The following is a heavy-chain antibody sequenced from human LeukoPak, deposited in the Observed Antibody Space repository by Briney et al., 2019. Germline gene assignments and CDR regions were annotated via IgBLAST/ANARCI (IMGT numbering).Heavy chain of an antibody. CDR2: INPSGRI. J-gene: IGHJ6*03. CDR3: ARGRQEVSMIVVVMTAVSYYLDV. D-gene: IGHD3-22*01. V-gene: IGHV4-34*01. CDR1: GGSFSGYY. Sequence: PSETLSLTCAIYGGSFSGYYWTWIRQAPGKGLEWIGEINPSGRISYNPSLKSRLTISVDASKNQFSLNLRSLTAADTAVYYCARGRQEVSMIVVVMTAVSYYLDVWGKGTTVTVS.